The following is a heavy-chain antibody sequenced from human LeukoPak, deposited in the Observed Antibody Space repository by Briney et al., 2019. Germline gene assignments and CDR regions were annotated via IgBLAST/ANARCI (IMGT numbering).Heavy chain of an antibody. CDR2: IKQDGSEI. CDR1: GFTFSSYW. D-gene: IGHD1-7*01. Sequence: PGGSLRLXCAASGFTFSSYWMSWVRQAPGKGLEWVANIKQDGSEIYYGDSDKGRFTISRDNANNLVHLQMNSLGAEDTAVYYCARGWNYAFRFDDWGQGTLVTVSS. V-gene: IGHV3-7*01. J-gene: IGHJ4*02. CDR3: ARGWNYAFRFDD.